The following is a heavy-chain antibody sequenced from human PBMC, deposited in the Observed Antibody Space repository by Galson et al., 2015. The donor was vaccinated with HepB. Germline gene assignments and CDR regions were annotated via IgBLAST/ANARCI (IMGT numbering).Heavy chain of an antibody. D-gene: IGHD2-15*01. CDR1: GSTFTGYY. Sequence: SVKVSCKASGSTFTGYYMHWVRQAPGQGLEWMGWINPNSGGTNYAQKFQGRVTMTRDTSISTAYMELSRLRSDDTAVYYCARDKYCSGGSCYLNWFDPWGQGTLVTVSS. V-gene: IGHV1-2*02. J-gene: IGHJ5*02. CDR3: ARDKYCSGGSCYLNWFDP. CDR2: INPNSGGT.